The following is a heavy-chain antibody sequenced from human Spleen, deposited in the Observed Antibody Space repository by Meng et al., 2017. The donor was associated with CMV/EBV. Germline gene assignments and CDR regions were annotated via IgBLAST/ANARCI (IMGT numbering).Heavy chain of an antibody. CDR2: IYSADKT. CDR1: GFTVSRNY. J-gene: IGHJ6*02. Sequence: GGSLRLSCAASGFTVSRNYMSWVRQAPGKGPEWVSVIYSADKTHYADSVKGRFAISRDNSKNTVYLQMNGLRADDTAVYYCAKDSYYDSSGYYYYYYGMDVWGQGTTVTVSS. D-gene: IGHD3-22*01. CDR3: AKDSYYDSSGYYYYYYGMDV. V-gene: IGHV3-66*02.